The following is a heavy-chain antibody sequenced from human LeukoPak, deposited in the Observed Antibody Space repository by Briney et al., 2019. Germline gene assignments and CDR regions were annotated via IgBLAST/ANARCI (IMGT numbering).Heavy chain of an antibody. CDR2: INPNTRAT. Sequence: ASVKVSCKASGYTLTGFHVPWVRQAPGQGLEWMGWINPNTRATNYAQALRGRVTMTRDTSITIFYMELSSLRTDDTAVYYCARVLRYDDSSGYYAYWGQGTLVTVSS. CDR3: ARVLRYDDSSGYYAY. CDR1: GYTLTGFH. J-gene: IGHJ4*02. D-gene: IGHD3-22*01. V-gene: IGHV1-2*02.